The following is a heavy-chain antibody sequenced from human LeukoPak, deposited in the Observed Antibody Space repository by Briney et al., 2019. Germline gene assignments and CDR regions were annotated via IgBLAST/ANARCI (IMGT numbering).Heavy chain of an antibody. Sequence: GGSLRLSCAASEFTFRSYAMSWVRQAPGKGLEWVSAISGSGATTCSADSVKGRFTVSRDNSKNTLYLQMNSLRAEDTALYYCAKGYSFGCCNYYYMDAWGKGTTVTVSS. CDR3: AKGYSFGCCNYYYMDA. V-gene: IGHV3-23*01. J-gene: IGHJ6*03. CDR2: ISGSGATT. CDR1: EFTFRSYA. D-gene: IGHD5-18*01.